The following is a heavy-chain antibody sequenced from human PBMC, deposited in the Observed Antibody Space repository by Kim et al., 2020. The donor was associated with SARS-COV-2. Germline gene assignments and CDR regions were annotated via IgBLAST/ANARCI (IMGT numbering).Heavy chain of an antibody. Sequence: GGSLRFSCTTSGFTFTGHAMSWVRQAPGKGLEWVSSIDGSDGTTYYVDSVRGRFTISRDDSKNTLYLQMSALRGDDTAVYYCMKGGWGWIWDHWGQGTLV. CDR3: MKGGWGWIWDH. CDR1: GFTFTGHA. J-gene: IGHJ4*02. D-gene: IGHD2-21*01. CDR2: IDGSDGTT. V-gene: IGHV3-23*01.